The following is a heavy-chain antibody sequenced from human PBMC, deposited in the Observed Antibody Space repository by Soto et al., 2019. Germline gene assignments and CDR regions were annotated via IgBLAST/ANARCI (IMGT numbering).Heavy chain of an antibody. Sequence: ASVKVSCKASGYTFTDYVMHWVRQAPGHRPEWVGWINAGNGNTEYSQKFQGRVTITRDTSASTAYMELSSLRSEDTAVYYCARDLPLDSEFWSGYSPLPSWGQGTLVTVSS. CDR2: INAGNGNT. CDR1: GYTFTDYV. V-gene: IGHV1-3*01. J-gene: IGHJ5*02. CDR3: ARDLPLDSEFWSGYSPLPS. D-gene: IGHD3-3*01.